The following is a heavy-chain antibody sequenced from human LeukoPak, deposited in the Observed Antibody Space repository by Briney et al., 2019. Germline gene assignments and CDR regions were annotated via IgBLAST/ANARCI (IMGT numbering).Heavy chain of an antibody. V-gene: IGHV3-21*04. J-gene: IGHJ6*03. D-gene: IGHD6-6*01. Sequence: PGGSLRLSCAASGFTFSSYSMNWVRQVPGKGLEWVSSISSSSSYIYYADSVKGRFTISRDNAKNSLYLQMNSLRAEDTALYYCARGPLSPVLYYYYYYMDVWGKGTTVTVSS. CDR1: GFTFSSYS. CDR3: ARGPLSPVLYYYYYYMDV. CDR2: ISSSSSYI.